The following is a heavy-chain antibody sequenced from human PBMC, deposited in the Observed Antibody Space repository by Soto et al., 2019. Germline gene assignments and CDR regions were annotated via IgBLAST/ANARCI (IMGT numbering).Heavy chain of an antibody. CDR1: GGSLSAYY. CDR3: ALAPAAHILH. D-gene: IGHD2-2*01. Sequence: QVQLQQWGAGLLKPSETLSLTCAVYGGSLSAYYWSWISQPPGKGLEWIGEINPSGTTNYNPSLKSRVTISVDTSKNQFSLKLSSVTAADTAVYHCALAPAAHILHWGQGTLVTVSS. J-gene: IGHJ1*01. CDR2: INPSGTT. V-gene: IGHV4-34*01.